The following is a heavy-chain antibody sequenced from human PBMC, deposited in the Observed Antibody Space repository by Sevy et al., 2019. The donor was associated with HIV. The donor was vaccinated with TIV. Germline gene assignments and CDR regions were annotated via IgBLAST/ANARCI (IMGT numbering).Heavy chain of an antibody. J-gene: IGHJ4*02. V-gene: IGHV4-59*01. CDR3: ARDGRSPYGPRGFDY. Sequence: SETLSLTCTVSGGSISSYYWSWIRQPPGKGLEWIGYIYYSGSTNYNPSLKSRVTISVDTSKNQFSLKLSSVTAADTAVYYCARDGRSPYGPRGFDYWGQGTLVTVSS. CDR1: GGSISSYY. CDR2: IYYSGST. D-gene: IGHD4-17*01.